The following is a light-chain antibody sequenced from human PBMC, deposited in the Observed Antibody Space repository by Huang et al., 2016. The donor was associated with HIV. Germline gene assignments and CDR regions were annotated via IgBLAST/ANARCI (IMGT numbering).Light chain of an antibody. CDR2: GTS. CDR3: QHYANSPRT. J-gene: IGKJ1*01. V-gene: IGKV3-20*01. CDR1: QYISSTY. Sequence: EVVLTQSPGTLSFSTGERSTLSCRASQYISSTYLAWYQQKPGQAPRLLIYGTSNRAAGIPDRFSGSGSGTDFTLTICRLDPEDCVVYYCQHYANSPRTFGRGTKGEIK.